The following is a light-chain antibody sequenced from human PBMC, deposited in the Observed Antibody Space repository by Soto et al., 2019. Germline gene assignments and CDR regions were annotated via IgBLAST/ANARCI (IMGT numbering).Light chain of an antibody. CDR2: GAS. J-gene: IGKJ1*01. V-gene: IGKV3D-15*01. CDR1: QSVSSN. Sequence: EIVMTQSPATLSVSPGERATLSCRASQSVSSNLAWYQQKPGQAPRLLIYGASTRATGIPDRFSGSGSGTDFTLTIRGLQPEDFAVYYCQLQKTFGQGTKVDIK. CDR3: QLQKT.